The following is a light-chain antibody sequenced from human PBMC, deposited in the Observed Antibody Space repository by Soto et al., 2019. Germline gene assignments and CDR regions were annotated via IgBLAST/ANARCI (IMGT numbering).Light chain of an antibody. J-gene: IGKJ4*01. CDR2: DAS. CDR3: LQRSNWPST. CDR1: QSVNSY. V-gene: IGKV3-11*01. Sequence: EMVLTQSPATLSSSPGERATLSCRASQSVNSYLAWYQHKPGQAPRLLIYDASNRATGIPARFSGSGSGTDFTLTISSLEAEDFAVYYCLQRSNWPSTFGGGTKVEIK.